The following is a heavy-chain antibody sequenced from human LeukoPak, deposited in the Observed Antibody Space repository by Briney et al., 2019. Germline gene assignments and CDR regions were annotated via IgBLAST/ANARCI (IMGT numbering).Heavy chain of an antibody. CDR3: ARVVPKANTMMFDP. J-gene: IGHJ5*02. CDR1: GGSISSGSYY. CDR2: IYTSGST. V-gene: IGHV4-61*02. D-gene: IGHD3-22*01. Sequence: SETLSLTCTVSGGSISSGSYYWGWIRQPAGKGLEWIGRIYTSGSTNYNPSLKSRVTISVDTSKNQFSLKLSSVTAADTAVYYCARVVPKANTMMFDPWGQGTLVTVSS.